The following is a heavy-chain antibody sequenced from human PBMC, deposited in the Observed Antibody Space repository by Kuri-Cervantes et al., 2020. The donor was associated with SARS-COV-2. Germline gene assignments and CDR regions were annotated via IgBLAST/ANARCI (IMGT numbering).Heavy chain of an antibody. V-gene: IGHV1-2*02. D-gene: IGHD6-13*01. CDR3: ASPLIAAAGRLPSYGMDV. CDR1: GYTFTGYY. Sequence: ASVKVSCKASGYTFTGYYMHWVRQAPGQGLGWMGWINPNSGGTNYAQKFQGRVTMTRDTSISTAYMELSRLRSDDTAVYYCASPLIAAAGRLPSYGMDVWGQGTTVTVSS. CDR2: INPNSGGT. J-gene: IGHJ6*02.